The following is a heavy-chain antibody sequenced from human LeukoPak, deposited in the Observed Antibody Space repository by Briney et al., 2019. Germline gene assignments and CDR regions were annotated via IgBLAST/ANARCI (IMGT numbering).Heavy chain of an antibody. CDR3: ARAAAQYYDFWSGYYAGDYYYYMDV. Sequence: KPSETLSLTCAVYGGSFSGYYWSWIRQPPGKGLEWIGEINHSGSTNYNPSLKSRVTISVDTSKNQFSLKLSSVTAADTAVYYCARAAAQYYDFWSGYYAGDYYYYMDVWGKGTTVTVSS. D-gene: IGHD3-3*01. CDR1: GGSFSGYY. CDR2: INHSGST. V-gene: IGHV4-34*01. J-gene: IGHJ6*03.